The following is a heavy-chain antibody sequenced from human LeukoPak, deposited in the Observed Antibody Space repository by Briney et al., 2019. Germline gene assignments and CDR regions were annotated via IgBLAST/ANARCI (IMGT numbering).Heavy chain of an antibody. CDR1: GLNFSPYE. Sequence: GGSLRLSCVASGLNFSPYEMYWVRQAPGKGLDWVSYISSSSSHIYYADSVKGRFTVSRDNAKSSLYLQMNSLRAEDTAFYYCVRLFNGYTFGSEHDYWGRGTLVLVSS. J-gene: IGHJ4*02. D-gene: IGHD5-24*01. V-gene: IGHV3-48*03. CDR3: VRLFNGYTFGSEHDY. CDR2: ISSSSSHI.